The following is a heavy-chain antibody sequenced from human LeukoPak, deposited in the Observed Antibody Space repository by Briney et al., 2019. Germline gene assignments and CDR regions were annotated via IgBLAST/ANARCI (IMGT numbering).Heavy chain of an antibody. D-gene: IGHD6-13*01. V-gene: IGHV3-15*01. J-gene: IGHJ4*02. CDR3: TVRIAAAGTGD. Sequence: GGSLRLSCAASGFTFSNAWMSWVRQAPGKGLEWVGRIKSKTDGGTTDYAAPVKGRISISRDDSKNTLHLQMNRLKTKDTAVDYCTVRIAAAGTGDWGQGTLVSVS. CDR1: GFTFSNAW. CDR2: IKSKTDGGTT.